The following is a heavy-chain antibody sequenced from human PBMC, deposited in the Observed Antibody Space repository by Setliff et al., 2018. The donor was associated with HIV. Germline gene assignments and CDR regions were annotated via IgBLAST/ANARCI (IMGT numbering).Heavy chain of an antibody. CDR1: GFTFSNYD. CDR3: AKEYSASSEDP. CDR2: ISDSGGKT. Sequence: GGSLSLSCAASGFTFSNYDMSWVRQAPEKGLEWVSGISDSGGKTYYTDSVKGRFTISRDNSKNTLYLQMNSLRVEDTAVYYCAKEYSASSEDPWGQGTLVTVPQ. V-gene: IGHV3-23*01. D-gene: IGHD5-12*01. J-gene: IGHJ5*01.